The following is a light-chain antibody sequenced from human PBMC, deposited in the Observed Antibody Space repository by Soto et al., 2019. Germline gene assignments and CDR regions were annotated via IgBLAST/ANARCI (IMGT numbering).Light chain of an antibody. CDR2: RAS. CDR3: QQYNSYSPRLT. Sequence: DIQMTQSHSTLSASVGDRVTITCRASQSISNWLAWYQQKPGKAPKLLIYRASSLESGVPSRFSGSGSGTEFTLTISSLQPDDFATYYCQQYNSYSPRLTFGGGTKVETK. J-gene: IGKJ4*01. V-gene: IGKV1-5*03. CDR1: QSISNW.